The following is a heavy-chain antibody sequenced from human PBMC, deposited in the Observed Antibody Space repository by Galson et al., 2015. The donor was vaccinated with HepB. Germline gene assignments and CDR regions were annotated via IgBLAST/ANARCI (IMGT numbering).Heavy chain of an antibody. Sequence: SLRLSCAASGFTFSSYAMHWVRQAPGKGLEWVAVISYDGSNKYYADSVKGRFTISRDNSKNTLYLQMNSLRAEDTAVYYCARDFLGYSYALDYYYGMDVWGQGTTVTVSS. CDR2: ISYDGSNK. J-gene: IGHJ6*02. D-gene: IGHD5-18*01. V-gene: IGHV3-30*04. CDR1: GFTFSSYA. CDR3: ARDFLGYSYALDYYYGMDV.